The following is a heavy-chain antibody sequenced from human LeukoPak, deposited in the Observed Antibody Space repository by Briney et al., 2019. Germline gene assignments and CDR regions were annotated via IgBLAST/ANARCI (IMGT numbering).Heavy chain of an antibody. Sequence: SQTLSLTCTVSGSSISSGSYYWSWIRQPAGKGPGWIGRIHTSGSTNYNPSLKSRVTISVDTSKNQFSLNLSSVTAADTAVYYCARGTVTTDRYYFDYWGQGTLVTVSS. V-gene: IGHV4-61*02. CDR3: ARGTVTTDRYYFDY. CDR1: GSSISSGSYY. CDR2: IHTSGST. J-gene: IGHJ4*02. D-gene: IGHD4-17*01.